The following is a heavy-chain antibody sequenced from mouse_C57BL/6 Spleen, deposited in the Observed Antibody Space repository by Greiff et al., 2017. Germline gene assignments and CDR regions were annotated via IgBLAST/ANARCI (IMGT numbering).Heavy chain of an antibody. D-gene: IGHD1-1*01. J-gene: IGHJ4*01. CDR3: TSYYCSSSYYAMDY. CDR2: ISSGSDYI. V-gene: IGHV5-9-1*02. Sequence: EVQGVESGDGLVKPGGSLKLSCAASGFTFSSYAMSWVRQTPEKRLEWVAYISSGSDYICYADTVKGRFTISRDNARNTLYLQMSSLKSEDTAMYYCTSYYCSSSYYAMDYWGQGTSVTVSS. CDR1: GFTFSSYA.